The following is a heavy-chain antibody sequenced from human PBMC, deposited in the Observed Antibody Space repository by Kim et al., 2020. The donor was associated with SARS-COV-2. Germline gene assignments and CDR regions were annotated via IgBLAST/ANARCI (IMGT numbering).Heavy chain of an antibody. CDR1: GYTFTSYG. V-gene: IGHV1-18*01. CDR3: ARATYYYDSSGYYRDY. Sequence: ASVKVSCKASGYTFTSYGISWVRQAPGQGLEWMGWISAYNGNTNYAQKLQGRVTMTTDTSTSTAYMELRSLRSDDTAVYYCARATYYYDSSGYYRDYWVQGTLVTVSS. CDR2: ISAYNGNT. D-gene: IGHD3-22*01. J-gene: IGHJ4*02.